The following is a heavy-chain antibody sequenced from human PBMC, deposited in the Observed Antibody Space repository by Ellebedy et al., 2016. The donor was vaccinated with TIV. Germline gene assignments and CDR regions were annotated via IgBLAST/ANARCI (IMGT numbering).Heavy chain of an antibody. V-gene: IGHV4-39*01. J-gene: IGHJ3*02. Sequence: MPSETLSLTCTVSGGSISSSSYYWGWIRQPPGKGLEWIGSIYYSGSTYYNPSLKSRVTISVDTSKNQFSLKLSSVTAADTAVYYCARKRTFDIWGQGTMVTVSS. CDR1: GGSISSSSYY. CDR3: ARKRTFDI. CDR2: IYYSGST.